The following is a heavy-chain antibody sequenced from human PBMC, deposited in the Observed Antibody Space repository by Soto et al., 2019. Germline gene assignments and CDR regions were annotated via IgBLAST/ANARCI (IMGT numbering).Heavy chain of an antibody. D-gene: IGHD6-19*01. CDR1: GGSISSRSYH. CDR3: ARSISVAMDF. CDR2: IYYSGTT. V-gene: IGHV4-39*01. Sequence: PSETLSLTCTVSGGSISSRSYHWGWIRQPPGKGMEWIGSIYYSGTTYYNPSLKSRVTLSVDTSKNQFSLKLSSVTAAYTAVYYCARSISVAMDFWGQGTLVTVS. J-gene: IGHJ4*02.